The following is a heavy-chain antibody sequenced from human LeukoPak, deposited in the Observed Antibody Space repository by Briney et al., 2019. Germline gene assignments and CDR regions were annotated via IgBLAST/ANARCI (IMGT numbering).Heavy chain of an antibody. J-gene: IGHJ4*02. CDR3: AIRGLGASPLDY. CDR1: GFTVSSNY. V-gene: IGHV3-23*01. CDR2: ISGSGGST. Sequence: GGSLRLSCAASGFTVSSNYMSWVRQAPGKGLEWVSGISGSGGSTYYADSVKGRFTISRDKSKNTLYLQMNSLSAEDTAVYYCAIRGLGASPLDYWGQGTLVTVSS. D-gene: IGHD1-26*01.